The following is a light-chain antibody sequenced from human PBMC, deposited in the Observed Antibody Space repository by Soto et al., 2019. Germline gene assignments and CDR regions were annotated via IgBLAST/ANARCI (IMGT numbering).Light chain of an antibody. CDR3: SSYTSSSTVV. CDR2: EVT. CDR1: SSDVGYYDY. J-gene: IGLJ2*01. V-gene: IGLV2-8*01. Sequence: QSALTQPPSASGFPGQSVTISCTGTSSDVGYYDYVSWYQQHPGKAPKLVIYEVTKRPSGVPDRVSASKSGNTASLTVSGLRAEDEADYYCSSYTSSSTVVFGGGTKLTVL.